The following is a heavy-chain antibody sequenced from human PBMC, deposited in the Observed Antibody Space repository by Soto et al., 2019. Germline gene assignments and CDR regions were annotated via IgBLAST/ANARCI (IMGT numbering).Heavy chain of an antibody. CDR1: GGSISSYY. J-gene: IGHJ5*02. Sequence: SETLSLTCTVSGGSISSYYWTWIRQPPGKGLEWIGYIYYSGSTNYNPSLKSRVTISVDTSKNQFSLKLSSVTAADTAVYYCARENYDFWSGSNSWFDPWGQGTLVTV. D-gene: IGHD3-3*01. CDR3: ARENYDFWSGSNSWFDP. CDR2: IYYSGST. V-gene: IGHV4-59*01.